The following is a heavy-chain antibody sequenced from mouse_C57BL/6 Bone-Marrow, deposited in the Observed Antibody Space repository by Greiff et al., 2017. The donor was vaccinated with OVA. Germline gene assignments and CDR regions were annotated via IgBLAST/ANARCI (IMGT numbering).Heavy chain of an antibody. CDR2: INPGSGGT. Sequence: QVQLQQSGAELVRPGTSVKVSCKASGYAFTNYLIEWVKQRPGQGLEWIGVINPGSGGTNYNEKFKGKATLTADKSSSTAYMQLSSLTSEDSAVYFCARRGLLRYLFDYWGQGTTLTVSS. D-gene: IGHD1-1*01. V-gene: IGHV1-54*01. J-gene: IGHJ2*01. CDR1: GYAFTNYL. CDR3: ARRGLLRYLFDY.